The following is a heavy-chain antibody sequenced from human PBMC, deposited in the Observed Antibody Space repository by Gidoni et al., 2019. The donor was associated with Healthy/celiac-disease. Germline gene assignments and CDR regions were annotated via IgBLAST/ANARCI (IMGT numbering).Heavy chain of an antibody. D-gene: IGHD6-19*01. Sequence: QVQLVESGGGVVQPGRSLRLSCAASGFTFSSYGMHWVRQAPGKGLEWVAVISYDGSNKYYADSVKGRFTISRDNSKNTLYLQMNSLRAEDTAVYYCAKIPGIAVAGFDYWGQGTLVTVSS. CDR2: ISYDGSNK. CDR3: AKIPGIAVAGFDY. V-gene: IGHV3-30*18. CDR1: GFTFSSYG. J-gene: IGHJ4*02.